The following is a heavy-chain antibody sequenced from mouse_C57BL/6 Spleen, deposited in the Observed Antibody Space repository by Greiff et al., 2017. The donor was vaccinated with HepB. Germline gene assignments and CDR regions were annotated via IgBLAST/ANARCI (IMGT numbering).Heavy chain of an antibody. V-gene: IGHV1-80*01. CDR2: IYPGDGDT. CDR1: GYAFSSYW. J-gene: IGHJ2*01. CDR3: ARRRTCDDDYFDY. Sequence: VQLQQSGAELVKPGASVKISCKASGYAFSSYWMNWVKQRPGKGLEWIGQIYPGDGDTNYNGKFKGKATLTADKSSSTAYMQLSSLTSEDSAVYFWARRRTCDDDYFDYWGQGTTLTVSS. D-gene: IGHD2-13*01.